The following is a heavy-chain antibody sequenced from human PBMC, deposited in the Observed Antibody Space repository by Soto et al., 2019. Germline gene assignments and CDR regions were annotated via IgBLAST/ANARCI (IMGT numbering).Heavy chain of an antibody. J-gene: IGHJ4*02. V-gene: IGHV1-69*01. Sequence: QVQLVQSGAEVKKPGSSVKVSCKASGGTFSSYAISWVRQAPGQGLEWMGGIIPIFGTANYAQKFQGRVTITADESTSTAYMELNSLRSEDTAVYDSARDLSSYCSGGSCYLGPTDWGQGTLVTVSS. CDR3: ARDLSSYCSGGSCYLGPTD. D-gene: IGHD2-15*01. CDR2: IIPIFGTA. CDR1: GGTFSSYA.